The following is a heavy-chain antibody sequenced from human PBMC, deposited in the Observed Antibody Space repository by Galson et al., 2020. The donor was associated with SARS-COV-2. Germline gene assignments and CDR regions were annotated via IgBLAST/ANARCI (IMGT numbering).Heavy chain of an antibody. CDR2: VTAGGSIT. CDR1: GFTFSRYA. V-gene: IGHV3-23*01. Sequence: GGSLRLSCAGSGFTFSRYAMSWVRQVPGKGLEWVSSVTAGGSITYHADTVKGRFTSSRDNSKNTLYLQMNSRRAEDTALYYCAKDQGNDYGDQLDYWGQGALVSVSS. D-gene: IGHD4-17*01. J-gene: IGHJ4*02. CDR3: AKDQGNDYGDQLDY.